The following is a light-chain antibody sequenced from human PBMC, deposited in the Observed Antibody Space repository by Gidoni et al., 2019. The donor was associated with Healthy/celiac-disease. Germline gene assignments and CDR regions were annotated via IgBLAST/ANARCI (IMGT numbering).Light chain of an antibody. Sequence: DIVMTQSPDSLAVSLGERATINCKSSQSVLYSSNNKTYLAWYQQKPGQPPKLRIYWASTRESGVPDRFSGSGSGTDFTLTISSLQAEDVAVYYCQQYYSTPLTFGGGTKVEIK. J-gene: IGKJ4*01. V-gene: IGKV4-1*01. CDR2: WAS. CDR1: QSVLYSSNNKTY. CDR3: QQYYSTPLT.